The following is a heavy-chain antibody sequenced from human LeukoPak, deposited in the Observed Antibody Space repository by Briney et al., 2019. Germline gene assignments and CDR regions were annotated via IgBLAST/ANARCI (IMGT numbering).Heavy chain of an antibody. CDR2: IYSGGST. V-gene: IGHV3-66*04. CDR3: ARPFYGSGSHIGRYFDY. J-gene: IGHJ4*02. Sequence: PGGSLRLSCAASGFTFSSYAMSWARQAPGKGLEWVSAIYSGGSTYYADSVKGRFTVSRDNSKNTLYLQMNSLRAEDTAVYYCARPFYGSGSHIGRYFDYWGQGTLVTVSS. D-gene: IGHD3-10*01. CDR1: GFTFSSYA.